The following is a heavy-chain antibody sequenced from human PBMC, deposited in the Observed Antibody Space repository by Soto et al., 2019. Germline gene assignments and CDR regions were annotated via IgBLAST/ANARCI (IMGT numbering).Heavy chain of an antibody. CDR1: GYTFSSDA. J-gene: IGHJ5*02. CDR2: ISAYNGNT. V-gene: IGHV1-18*01. D-gene: IGHD3-22*01. Sequence: QVQLVQSGAEVKKPGASVKVSCKASGYTFSSDAISWVRQAPGQGLEWMGWISAYNGNTNYAQKLQDRVTMTTDTSTSTAYIELRSLRSDDTAVYYCARDKYYDSSGAFDPWGQGTLVTVSS. CDR3: ARDKYYDSSGAFDP.